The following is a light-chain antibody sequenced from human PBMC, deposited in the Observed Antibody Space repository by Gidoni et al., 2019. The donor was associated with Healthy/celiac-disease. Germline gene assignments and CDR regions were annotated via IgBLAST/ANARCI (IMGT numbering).Light chain of an antibody. CDR1: QGIRND. CDR3: LQDYNSPWT. J-gene: IGKJ1*01. Sequence: AIQMNQSPSSLSASVGDRVTITCRSSQGIRNDLGWYQQKPGKAPKLLIYAASSLQSGVPSRFSGSGSGTDFTLTISSLQPEDFATYYCLQDYNSPWTFGQGTKVEIK. CDR2: AAS. V-gene: IGKV1-6*01.